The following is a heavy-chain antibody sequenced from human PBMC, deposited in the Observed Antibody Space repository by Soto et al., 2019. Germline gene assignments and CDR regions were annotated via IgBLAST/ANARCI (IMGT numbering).Heavy chain of an antibody. V-gene: IGHV1-69*08. Sequence: QVLLVQSGTEVKESGSSVKVSCKASGGTFGSDSFSWVRQAPGQGLEWMGRILPLLDITNFAQNFQGRVTITADKSTTTVYMELSSLRFEDTDMYFCARDLGHFDSRGQGTLVTVSP. J-gene: IGHJ4*02. CDR1: GGTFGSDS. CDR2: ILPLLDIT. CDR3: ARDLGHFDS.